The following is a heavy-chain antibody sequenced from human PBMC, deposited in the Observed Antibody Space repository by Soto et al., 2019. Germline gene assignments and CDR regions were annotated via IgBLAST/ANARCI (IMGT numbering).Heavy chain of an antibody. CDR3: ARDGAEYSSPRGAFDI. D-gene: IGHD6-6*01. CDR1: GYTFTSYY. CDR2: INPSGGST. J-gene: IGHJ3*02. Sequence: QVQLVQSGAEVKKPGASVKVSCKASGYTFTSYYMHWVRQAPGQGLEWMGIINPSGGSTSYAQKFQGRVTMTRDTSTSTVYMELSSLRSEDTAVYYCARDGAEYSSPRGAFDIWGQGTMVTVSS. V-gene: IGHV1-46*01.